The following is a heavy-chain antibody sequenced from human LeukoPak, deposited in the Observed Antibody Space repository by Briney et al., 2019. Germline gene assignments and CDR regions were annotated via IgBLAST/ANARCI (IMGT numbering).Heavy chain of an antibody. D-gene: IGHD5-12*01. CDR3: VGDQVDNVGWLT. Sequence: PGGSLRLSSSASGFIFSTYTMYWVRQAPGKGLEFVSVINGEGRTTYYADSVKGRFTISRDNSKNTLYLQMNSLRAEDTAVYYCVGDQVDNVGWLTWGQGTRVTVSS. V-gene: IGHV3-64D*06. CDR2: INGEGRTT. J-gene: IGHJ5*02. CDR1: GFIFSTYT.